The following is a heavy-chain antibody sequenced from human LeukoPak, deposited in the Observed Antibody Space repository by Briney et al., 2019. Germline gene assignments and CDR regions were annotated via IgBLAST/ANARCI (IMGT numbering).Heavy chain of an antibody. CDR1: GFTVSSNY. Sequence: GGSLRLSCADSGFTVSSNYMRWVRQAPGKGLEWVSVIYSGGSTHYADSVEGRFTISRDNSKNTLYLQMNSLRAEDTAVYYCARDWLRYDSLTGYPADWGQGTLVTVSS. D-gene: IGHD3-9*01. V-gene: IGHV3-66*01. CDR3: ARDWLRYDSLTGYPAD. J-gene: IGHJ4*02. CDR2: IYSGGST.